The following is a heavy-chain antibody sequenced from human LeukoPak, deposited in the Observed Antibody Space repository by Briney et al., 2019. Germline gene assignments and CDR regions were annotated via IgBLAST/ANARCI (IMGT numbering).Heavy chain of an antibody. CDR2: IYYSGST. CDR3: ARHATEWYAPRWFDP. J-gene: IGHJ5*02. D-gene: IGHD3-3*01. Sequence: PSQTLSLTCTVSGGSISSGGYYWSWIRQHPGKGLEWIGYIYYSGSTYYNPSLKSRVTISVDTSKNQFSLKLSSVTAADTAVYYCARHATEWYAPRWFDPWGQGTLVTVSS. V-gene: IGHV4-31*03. CDR1: GGSISSGGYY.